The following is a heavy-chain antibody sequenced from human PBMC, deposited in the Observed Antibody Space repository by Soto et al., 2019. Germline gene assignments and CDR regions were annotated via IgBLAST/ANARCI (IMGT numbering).Heavy chain of an antibody. CDR2: ISAYNGNT. J-gene: IGHJ4*02. CDR1: GYTFTSYG. Sequence: QVQLVQSGAEVKKPGASVKVSCKASGYTFTSYGISWVRQAPGQGLEWMGWISAYNGNTNYAQKLQGRVTMTTDTASSTAYMALRSLRSDDTAVYYCARTSGAHYYGGYYFDFWGQGILVSVSS. CDR3: ARTSGAHYYGGYYFDF. D-gene: IGHD4-17*01. V-gene: IGHV1-18*01.